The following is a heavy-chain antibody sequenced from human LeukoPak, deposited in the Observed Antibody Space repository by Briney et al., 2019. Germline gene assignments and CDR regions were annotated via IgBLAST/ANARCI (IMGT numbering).Heavy chain of an antibody. Sequence: VGSLRLSCAASGFTSSDYYMSWIRQAPGEGLECVSYISNHGCTIYYADSVKRRFTISRDNAKNSLYLQMNSLRAEDTAVYHCAREAVARTFDYWGQGTLVTVSS. D-gene: IGHD6-19*01. CDR2: ISNHGCTI. V-gene: IGHV3-11*01. CDR3: AREAVARTFDY. J-gene: IGHJ4*02. CDR1: GFTSSDYY.